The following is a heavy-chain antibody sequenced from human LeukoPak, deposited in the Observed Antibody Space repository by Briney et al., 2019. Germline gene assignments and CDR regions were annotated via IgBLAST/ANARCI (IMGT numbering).Heavy chain of an antibody. CDR2: IYYSGST. J-gene: IGHJ4*02. D-gene: IGHD2-2*02. Sequence: PSETLSLTCTVSGGSISSYYWSWIRQPPGKGLEWIGYIYYSGSTNYNPSLKSRVTISVDTSKNQFSLKLSSVTAADTAVYYCARALGHCSSTSCYTGFDYWGQGTLVTVSS. CDR1: GGSISSYY. CDR3: ARALGHCSSTSCYTGFDY. V-gene: IGHV4-59*01.